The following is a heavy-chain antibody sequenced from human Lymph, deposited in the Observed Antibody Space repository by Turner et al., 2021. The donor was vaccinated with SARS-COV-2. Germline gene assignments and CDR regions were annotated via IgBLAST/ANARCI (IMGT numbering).Heavy chain of an antibody. CDR3: ARDDREFWSGYYTHYYYYGMDV. J-gene: IGHJ6*02. CDR1: GFTFSSYA. D-gene: IGHD3-3*01. CDR2: ISYDGSNR. Sequence: QVQLVEPGGGVVQPGRSLRLSCACAGFTFSSYAMHWVRQAPGKGLEWVAVISYDGSNRNYADSVKGRFTISRDNSKTTLYLHMNSLRAEDTAVYYCARDDREFWSGYYTHYYYYGMDVWGQGTTVTVSS. V-gene: IGHV3-30*04.